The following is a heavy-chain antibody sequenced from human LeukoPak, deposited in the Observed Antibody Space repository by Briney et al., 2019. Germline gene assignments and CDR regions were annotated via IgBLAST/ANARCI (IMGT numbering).Heavy chain of an antibody. D-gene: IGHD6-19*01. CDR2: IYSGGST. CDR1: GFTFSSYA. V-gene: IGHV3-66*01. Sequence: PGGSLRLSCAASGFTFSSYAMHWVRQAPGKGLEWVSVIYSGGSTYYADSVKGRFTISRDNSKNTLYLQMNSLRAEDTAVYYCASFQSSGSPYYYYYGMDVWGQGTTVTVSS. J-gene: IGHJ6*02. CDR3: ASFQSSGSPYYYYYGMDV.